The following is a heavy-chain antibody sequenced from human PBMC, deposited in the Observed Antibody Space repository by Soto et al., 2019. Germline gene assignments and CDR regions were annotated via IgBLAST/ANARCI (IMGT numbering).Heavy chain of an antibody. J-gene: IGHJ4*02. Sequence: SETLSLTCAVYGGSFSGYYWSWIRQPPGKGLEWIGEINHSGSTNYNPSLKSRVTISVDTSKNQFSLKLSSVTAADTAVYYCARGPPRYDFWSGQAGYWGQGTLVTVSS. CDR1: GGSFSGYY. CDR3: ARGPPRYDFWSGQAGY. D-gene: IGHD3-3*01. CDR2: INHSGST. V-gene: IGHV4-34*01.